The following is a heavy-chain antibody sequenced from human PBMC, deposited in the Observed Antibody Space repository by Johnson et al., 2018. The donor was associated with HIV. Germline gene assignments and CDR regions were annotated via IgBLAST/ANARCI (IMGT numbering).Heavy chain of an antibody. CDR2: ISYDGSNK. CDR1: GFTFSSYA. CDR3: AKNGGVGGGSSNGACDI. D-gene: IGHD2-15*01. V-gene: IGHV3-30*18. J-gene: IGHJ3*02. Sequence: QVQLVESGGGVVQPGRSLRLSCAASGFTFSSYAMHWVRQAPGKGLEWVAVISYDGSNKYYADSVKGRFTISRDNSKNTLYLQMNSLRAEDTAVYYGAKNGGVGGGSSNGACDIWGQGTMVTVSS.